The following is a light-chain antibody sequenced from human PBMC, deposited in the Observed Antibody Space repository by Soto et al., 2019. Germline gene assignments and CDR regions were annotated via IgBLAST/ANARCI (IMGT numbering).Light chain of an antibody. V-gene: IGKV3-11*01. CDR1: KSVSRS. J-gene: IGKJ1*01. CDR2: NAS. Sequence: EIVLTQSPEILSLSPGERATLSCRASKSVSRSLVWYQQKPGQAPRLLIYNASNRATGIPVRFSGSGSGTDFSLTISGLAPEDFAVYYCQQRHNWPRTFGQGSRVEI. CDR3: QQRHNWPRT.